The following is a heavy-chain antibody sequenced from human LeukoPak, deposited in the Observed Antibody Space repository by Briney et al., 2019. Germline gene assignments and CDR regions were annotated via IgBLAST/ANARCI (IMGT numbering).Heavy chain of an antibody. CDR3: ARGVTSSD. V-gene: IGHV4-34*01. CDR1: GGSCSGYY. J-gene: IGHJ3*01. Sequence: PSETLSLTCAVYGGSCSGYYWSWIRQPPGKGLEWIGEINHSGSTNYNPSLKSRVTISVDTSKNQFSLKLSSVTAADTAVYYCARGVTSSDWGQGTMVTVSS. D-gene: IGHD3-10*01. CDR2: INHSGST.